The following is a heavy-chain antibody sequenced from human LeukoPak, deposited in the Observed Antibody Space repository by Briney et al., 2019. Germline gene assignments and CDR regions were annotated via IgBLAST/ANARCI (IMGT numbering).Heavy chain of an antibody. J-gene: IGHJ5*02. Sequence: GASVKVSCKASGYTFISYAIHWVRQAPGQRLEWMGWIHAGTGSTKYSQKFQGRVTITRDTSANTVYMELSRLRPEDTAVYYCARDITIGTTRFDPWGQGTLVTVSP. D-gene: IGHD1-1*01. CDR2: IHAGTGST. CDR3: ARDITIGTTRFDP. CDR1: GYTFISYA. V-gene: IGHV1-3*01.